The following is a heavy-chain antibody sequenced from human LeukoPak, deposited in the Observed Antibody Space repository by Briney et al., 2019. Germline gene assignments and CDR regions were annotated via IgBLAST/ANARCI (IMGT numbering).Heavy chain of an antibody. CDR3: ARIAISSLGAYYMDV. CDR2: ISGSGGST. J-gene: IGHJ6*03. CDR1: GFIFSSYA. Sequence: GGSLRLSCAASGFIFSSYAMSWVRQAPGKGLEWVSTISGSGGSTYYADSVKGRFTLSRDNARSSLYLQMNGLRAEDTAVYYCARIAISSLGAYYMDVWGKGTTVTVSS. V-gene: IGHV3-23*01. D-gene: IGHD5-24*01.